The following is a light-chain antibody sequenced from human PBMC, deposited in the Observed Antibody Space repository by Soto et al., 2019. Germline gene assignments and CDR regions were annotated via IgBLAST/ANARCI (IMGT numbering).Light chain of an antibody. J-gene: IGKJ2*02. CDR3: QQYHSVART. V-gene: IGKV1-5*03. CDR2: KAS. Sequence: DIQMTQSPSTLSASVGDRVTITCRASQSISSWLAWYQQNPGKAPKLLIYKASSLESGVPSRFSGSGSGTEFTLTISSLQPDDFATYYCQQYHSVARTFGQGTKLEIK. CDR1: QSISSW.